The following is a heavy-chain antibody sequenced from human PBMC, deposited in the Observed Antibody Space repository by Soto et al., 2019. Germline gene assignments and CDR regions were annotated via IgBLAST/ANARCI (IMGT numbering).Heavy chain of an antibody. D-gene: IGHD2-2*01. V-gene: IGHV3-30*18. CDR1: GFIFSSAG. J-gene: IGHJ6*02. Sequence: GGSLRLSCAASGFIFSSAGMHWVRQAPGKGLEWVAVISSDGSNKFYADSMKGRFTISRDNSKNTLYLQMISLRVEDTAVYFCAKDMGFVAVVPPVDAGYGLDVWGQGTTVTVSS. CDR3: AKDMGFVAVVPPVDAGYGLDV. CDR2: ISSDGSNK.